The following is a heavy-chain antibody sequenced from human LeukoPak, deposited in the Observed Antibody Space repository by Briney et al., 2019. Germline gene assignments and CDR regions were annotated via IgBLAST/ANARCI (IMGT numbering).Heavy chain of an antibody. CDR2: INHSGST. V-gene: IGHV4-34*01. CDR3: ARGSLSGSKN. J-gene: IGHJ4*02. D-gene: IGHD3-22*01. Sequence: SETLSLTCAVYGGSFSGYYWSWIRQPPGKGLEWVGEINHSGSTNYNPSLKSRVTISVDSTKNQFSLKLSSVTAAGTAVYYCARGSLSGSKNWGQGTLVTVSS. CDR1: GGSFSGYY.